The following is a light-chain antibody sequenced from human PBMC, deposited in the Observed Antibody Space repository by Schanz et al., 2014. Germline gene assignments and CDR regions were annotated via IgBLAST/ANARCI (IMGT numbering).Light chain of an antibody. Sequence: QSVLTQPPSASGTPGQRVTISCSGSSSNIGSNTVNWYQQHPGKAPKLMIYEVTKRPSGVPDRFSGSKSGTSASLAISGLQSEDEADYYCAAWDDSLNGWVFGGGTKLTV. CDR3: AAWDDSLNGWV. CDR2: EVT. CDR1: SSNIGSNT. V-gene: IGLV1-44*01. J-gene: IGLJ3*02.